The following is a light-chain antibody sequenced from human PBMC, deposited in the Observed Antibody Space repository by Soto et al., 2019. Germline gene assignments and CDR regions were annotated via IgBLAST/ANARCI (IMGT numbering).Light chain of an antibody. CDR3: QHYGGPPPWT. Sequence: ENVLTQSPGTLSLSPGERATLSCRASQSVGSYLGWYQKKPGQAPRLLIYGSSNRATPIPGRFSGSGSGTDFTLTISRLEPEDFAVYYCQHYGGPPPWTVGQGTKVEIK. CDR2: GSS. J-gene: IGKJ1*01. CDR1: QSVGSY. V-gene: IGKV3-20*01.